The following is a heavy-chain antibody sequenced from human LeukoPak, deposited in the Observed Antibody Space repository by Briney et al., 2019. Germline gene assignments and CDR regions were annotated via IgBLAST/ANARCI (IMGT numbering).Heavy chain of an antibody. D-gene: IGHD7-27*01. CDR2: IYFRGTT. V-gene: IGHV4-59*01. J-gene: IGHJ4*02. Sequence: SETLSLTCTVSGGSISSYYWSWLRQPPGKRLEWIGYIYFRGTTNYHPSIKSRVTISVDTSKNQFSLKLTSVTTADTAVYYCARSPGAPFDYWGQGSLVTVSS. CDR1: GGSISSYY. CDR3: ARSPGAPFDY.